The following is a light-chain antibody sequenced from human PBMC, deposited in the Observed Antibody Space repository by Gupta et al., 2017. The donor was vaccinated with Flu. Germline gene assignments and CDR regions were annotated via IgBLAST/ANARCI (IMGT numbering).Light chain of an antibody. CDR1: QSISTY. CDR2: GAS. J-gene: IGKJ2*01. Sequence: GDRVTITCRASQSISTYLNWYQQKPGKAPKVLIYGASTLQSGVPSNFSGSGSGTEFTLTINSLQPEDFATYYCQQSYSTPPTFGRGTKLEIK. V-gene: IGKV1-39*01. CDR3: QQSYSTPPT.